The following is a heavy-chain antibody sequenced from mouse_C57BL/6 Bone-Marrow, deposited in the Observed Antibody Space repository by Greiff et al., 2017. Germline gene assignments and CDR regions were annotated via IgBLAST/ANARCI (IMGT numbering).Heavy chain of an antibody. J-gene: IGHJ2*01. V-gene: IGHV1-53*01. CDR1: GYTFTSYW. CDR2: INPSNGGT. Sequence: QVQLQQPGTELVKPGASVKLSCKASGYTFTSYWMHWVKQRPGQGLEWIGNINPSNGGTNYNEKFKSKATLTVDKSSSTAYMQLSSLISEDSAVYYCARTNYYGSSQGYYFDYWGQGTTLTVSS. CDR3: ARTNYYGSSQGYYFDY. D-gene: IGHD1-1*01.